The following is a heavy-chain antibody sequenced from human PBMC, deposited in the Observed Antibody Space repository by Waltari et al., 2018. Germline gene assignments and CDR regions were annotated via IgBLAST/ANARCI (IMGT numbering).Heavy chain of an antibody. D-gene: IGHD2-15*01. CDR2: IYWNDDK. J-gene: IGHJ4*02. CDR1: GFSLSTSGVG. V-gene: IGHV2-5*01. CDR3: AHSRDVVVVAASRSSLFEY. Sequence: QITLKESGPTLVKPTQTLTLTCTFSGFSLSTSGVGVGWIRQPPGKALEWLALIYWNDDKRYSPSLKSRLTITKDTSKTQVVLNMTNMEPVDTATYYWAHSRDVVVVAASRSSLFEYWGQGTLVTVSS.